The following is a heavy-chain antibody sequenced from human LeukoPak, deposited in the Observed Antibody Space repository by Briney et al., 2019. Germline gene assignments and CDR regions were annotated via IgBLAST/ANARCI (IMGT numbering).Heavy chain of an antibody. CDR2: IYYSGST. Sequence: SETLSLTCTVSGGSISSYYWSWIRQPPGKGLEWIGYIYYSGSTNYNPSLKGRVTISVDTSKNQFSLKLSSVTAADTAVYYCARVGDGYNPFDYWGQGTLVTVSS. V-gene: IGHV4-59*01. CDR1: GGSISSYY. J-gene: IGHJ4*02. D-gene: IGHD5-12*01. CDR3: ARVGDGYNPFDY.